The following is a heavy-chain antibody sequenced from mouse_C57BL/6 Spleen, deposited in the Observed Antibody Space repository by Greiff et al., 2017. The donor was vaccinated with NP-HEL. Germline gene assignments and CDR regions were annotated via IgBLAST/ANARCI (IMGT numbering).Heavy chain of an antibody. D-gene: IGHD1-1*01. CDR1: FYTFPRSC. V-gene: IGHV1-55*01. CDR2: IYPGSGST. J-gene: IGHJ2*01. CDR3: AIITTVVADY. Sequence: QFPLQPPVSALLPPGASVPMSFTASFYTFPRSCLPLLKPRPGPGLAWIGDIYPGSGSTNYNEKFKSKATLTVDTSSSTAYMQLSSLTSEDSAVYYCAIITTVVADYWGQGTTLTVSS.